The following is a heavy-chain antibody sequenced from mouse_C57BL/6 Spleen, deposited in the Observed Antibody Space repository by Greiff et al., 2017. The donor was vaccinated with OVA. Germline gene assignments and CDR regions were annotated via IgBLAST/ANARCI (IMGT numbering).Heavy chain of an antibody. CDR1: GFTFSSYA. CDR2: ISDGGSYT. J-gene: IGHJ3*01. D-gene: IGHD1-3*01. CDR3: AREVGGWFAY. V-gene: IGHV5-4*01. Sequence: EVQRVESGGGLVKPGGSLKLSCAASGFTFSSYAMSWVRQTPEKRLEWVATISDGGSYTCYPDNVKGRFTISRDNAKNNLYLQMSHLKSEDTAMYYCAREVGGWFAYWGQGTLVTVSA.